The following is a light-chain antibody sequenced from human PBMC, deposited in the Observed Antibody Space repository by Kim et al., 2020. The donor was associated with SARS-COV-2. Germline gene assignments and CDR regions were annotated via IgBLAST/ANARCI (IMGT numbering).Light chain of an antibody. CDR1: KIGTKS. CDR3: QVWDSNYHVV. J-gene: IGLJ2*01. CDR2: YDT. Sequence: APGQTARITCGGNKIGTKSVHWYQQKSDQAPILVIYYDTERPSGIPERLSGSKSGNTATLTISRVEAGDEADYYCQVWDSNYHVVFGGGTQLTVL. V-gene: IGLV3-21*04.